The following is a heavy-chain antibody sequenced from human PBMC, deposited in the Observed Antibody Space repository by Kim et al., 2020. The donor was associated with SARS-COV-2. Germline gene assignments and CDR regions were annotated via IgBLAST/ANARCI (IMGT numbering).Heavy chain of an antibody. J-gene: IGHJ5*02. CDR2: T. CDR3: ARGRLVGGFDP. D-gene: IGHD2-21*01. Sequence: TGYAQKFQVRVIMTRNTSISTAYMGLSSLRCEDTAVYYCARGRLVGGFDPWGQGTLVTVSS. V-gene: IGHV1-8*01.